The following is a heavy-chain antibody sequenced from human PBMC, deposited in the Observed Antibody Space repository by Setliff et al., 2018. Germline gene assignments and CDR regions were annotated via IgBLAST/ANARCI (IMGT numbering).Heavy chain of an antibody. V-gene: IGHV5-51*01. Sequence: PGESLKISCRASGYTFTNYWIGWVRQMPGKGLEWMGIVYPGDSDTRYSPSFQGQVTISADKSISTAYLQWRSLKASDTAMYYCARLTPETDFDYWGPGTLVTAPQ. J-gene: IGHJ4*02. CDR2: VYPGDSDT. CDR1: GYTFTNYW. D-gene: IGHD2-15*01. CDR3: ARLTPETDFDY.